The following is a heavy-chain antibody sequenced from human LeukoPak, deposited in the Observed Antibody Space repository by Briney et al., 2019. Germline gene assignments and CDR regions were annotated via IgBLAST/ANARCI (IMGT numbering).Heavy chain of an antibody. D-gene: IGHD3-10*01. J-gene: IGHJ5*02. Sequence: GGSLRLSCTASGFIVTDNYINWVRQAPGKGLEWVSLVYSGGSTHYADSVKGRFTISRGNSKNTLYLQMNSLRAEDTAVYYCAKGAGGPYNWFDPWGQGTLVTVSS. CDR3: AKGAGGPYNWFDP. V-gene: IGHV3-66*01. CDR2: VYSGGST. CDR1: GFIVTDNY.